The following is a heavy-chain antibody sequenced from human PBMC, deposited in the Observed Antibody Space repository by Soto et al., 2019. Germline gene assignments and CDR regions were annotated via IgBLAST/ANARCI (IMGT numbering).Heavy chain of an antibody. CDR3: AKPGYFGSGTYYNYYFDY. D-gene: IGHD3-10*01. CDR2: ISGSGGST. V-gene: IGHV3-23*01. Sequence: GGSLRLSCAASGFTFSTYAMIWFRQAPGKGLEWVSGISGSGGSTFYADSVKGRFAISRDNSKNTVFLQMNSLRAEDSALYYCAKPGYFGSGTYYNYYFDYWGQGTLVTVSS. J-gene: IGHJ4*02. CDR1: GFTFSTYA.